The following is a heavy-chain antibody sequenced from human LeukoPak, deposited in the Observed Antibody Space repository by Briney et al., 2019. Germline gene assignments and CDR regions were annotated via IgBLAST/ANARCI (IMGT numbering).Heavy chain of an antibody. CDR1: GDSVSSNSAA. V-gene: IGHV6-1*01. CDR2: TYYRSKWYN. Sequence: SQTLSLTCAISGDSVSSNSAAWNWIRQSPSRGLEWLGRTYYRSKWYNDYAVSVKSRITINPDTSKNQFSLKLSSVTAADTAVYYCARDKSIRGPPGGLYNWFDPWGQGTLVTVSS. J-gene: IGHJ5*02. CDR3: ARDKSIRGPPGGLYNWFDP. D-gene: IGHD3-16*01.